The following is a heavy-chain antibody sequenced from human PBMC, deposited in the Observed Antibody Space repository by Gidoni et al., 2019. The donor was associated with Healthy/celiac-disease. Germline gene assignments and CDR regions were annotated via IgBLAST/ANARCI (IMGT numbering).Heavy chain of an antibody. CDR1: GFTFSSYE. CDR3: ARDKWELYFDY. D-gene: IGHD1-26*01. Sequence: EVQLVESGGGLVQPGGSLRLSCAASGFTFSSYEMNWVRQAPGKGLEWVSYISSSGSTIYYADSVKGRFTISRDNAKNSLYLQMNSLRAEDTAVYYCARDKWELYFDYWGQGTLVTVSS. J-gene: IGHJ4*02. V-gene: IGHV3-48*03. CDR2: ISSSGSTI.